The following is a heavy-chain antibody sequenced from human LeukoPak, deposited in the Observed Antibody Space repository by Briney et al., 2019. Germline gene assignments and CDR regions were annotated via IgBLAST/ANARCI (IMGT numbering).Heavy chain of an antibody. CDR3: ARHSDSPNYPDTDSFDL. CDR1: GFSISNYY. V-gene: IGHV3-53*01. J-gene: IGHJ3*01. CDR2: IYATRNT. Sequence: GGSLRLSCAASGFSISNYYMFWARQAPGKGLEWVSVIYATRNTYYANSVKGRFTISRDNSENTLYLQMNSLRVGDTAVYYCARHSDSPNYPDTDSFDLWGQGTTVTVSS. D-gene: IGHD3-22*01.